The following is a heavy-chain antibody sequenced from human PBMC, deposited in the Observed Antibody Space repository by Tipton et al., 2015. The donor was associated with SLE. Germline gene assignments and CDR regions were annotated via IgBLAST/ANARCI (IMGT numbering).Heavy chain of an antibody. CDR3: ASRLAVAGYWFDP. D-gene: IGHD6-19*01. V-gene: IGHV4-30-4*01. Sequence: TLSLTCTVSGGSISSGDYYWSWIRQPPGKGLEWIGEISHSGSTHYNPSLKSRVTISVDTSKNQFSLKLSSVTAADTAVYYCASRLAVAGYWFDPWGQGTLVTVSS. J-gene: IGHJ5*02. CDR1: GGSISSGDYY. CDR2: ISHSGST.